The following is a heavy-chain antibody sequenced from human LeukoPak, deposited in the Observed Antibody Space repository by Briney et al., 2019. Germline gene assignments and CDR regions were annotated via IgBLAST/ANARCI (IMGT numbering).Heavy chain of an antibody. Sequence: PGGSLRLSCAASGFTFSSYWMHWVRHAPGKGLVWVSRINSDGSSTSYADSVKGRFTISRDNAKNTLYLQMNSLRAEDTAVYYCARTPRRYCSGGSCPTLDYWGQGTLVTVSS. CDR3: ARTPRRYCSGGSCPTLDY. CDR2: INSDGSST. V-gene: IGHV3-74*01. D-gene: IGHD2-15*01. CDR1: GFTFSSYW. J-gene: IGHJ4*02.